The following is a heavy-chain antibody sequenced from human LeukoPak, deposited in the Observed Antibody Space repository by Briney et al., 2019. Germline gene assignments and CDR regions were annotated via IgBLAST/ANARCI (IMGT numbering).Heavy chain of an antibody. D-gene: IGHD5-12*01. J-gene: IGHJ4*02. CDR1: GYSFTSYW. Sequence: KGGESLKISCKGSGYSFTSYWIGWVRQMHGKGLEWMGIIYPGDSDTRYSPSFQVQVSISADKSITTAYLQWSSLRASDTAMYYCARRSSGYDSFDYWGQGTLVTVSS. CDR2: IYPGDSDT. V-gene: IGHV5-51*01. CDR3: ARRSSGYDSFDY.